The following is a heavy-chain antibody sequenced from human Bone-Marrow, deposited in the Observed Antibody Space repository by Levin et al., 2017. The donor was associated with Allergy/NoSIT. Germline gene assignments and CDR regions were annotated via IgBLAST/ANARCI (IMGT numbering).Heavy chain of an antibody. CDR1: GYTFTGYY. D-gene: IGHD6-6*01. Sequence: GESLKISCKASGYTFTGYYMHWVRQAPGQGLEWMGWINPNSGGTNYAQKFQGRVTMTRDTSISTAYMELSRLRSDDTAVYYCARGQGRQLVDTAAFWFDPWGQGTLVTVSS. J-gene: IGHJ5*02. CDR2: INPNSGGT. V-gene: IGHV1-2*02. CDR3: ARGQGRQLVDTAAFWFDP.